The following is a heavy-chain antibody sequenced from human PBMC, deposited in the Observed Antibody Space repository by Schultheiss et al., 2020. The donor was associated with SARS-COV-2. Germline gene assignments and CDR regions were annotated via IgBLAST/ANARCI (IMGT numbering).Heavy chain of an antibody. Sequence: SETLSLTCTVSGGSISSYYWSWIRQPPGKGLEWIGSIYHSGSTYYNPSLKSRVTISVDTSKNQFSLKLSSVTAADTAVYYCARESAGEFDYWGQGTLVTVSS. V-gene: IGHV4-59*08. D-gene: IGHD3-10*01. J-gene: IGHJ4*02. CDR2: IYHSGST. CDR1: GGSISSYY. CDR3: ARESAGEFDY.